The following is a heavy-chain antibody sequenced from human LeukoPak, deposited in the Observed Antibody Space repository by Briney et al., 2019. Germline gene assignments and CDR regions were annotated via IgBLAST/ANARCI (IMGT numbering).Heavy chain of an antibody. V-gene: IGHV7-4-1*02. CDR3: VRDLQKQYCSGGSCYSGYYYYGMDV. CDR2: INTNTGNP. Sequence: GASVKVSCKASGYTFTSYAMNWVRQAPGQGLEWMGWINTNTGNPTYAQGFTGRFVFSLDTSVSTAYLQISSLKAEDTAVYYCVRDLQKQYCSGGSCYSGYYYYGMDVWGQGTTVTVSS. D-gene: IGHD2-15*01. J-gene: IGHJ6*02. CDR1: GYTFTSYA.